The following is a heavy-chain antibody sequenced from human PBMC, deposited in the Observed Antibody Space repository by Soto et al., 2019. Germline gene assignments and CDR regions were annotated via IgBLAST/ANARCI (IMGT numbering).Heavy chain of an antibody. CDR2: IKSKTDGGTP. CDR1: GCTIDHAW. CDR3: PKDSYSSIIVARFDF. V-gene: IGHV3-15*07. J-gene: IGHJ4*01. D-gene: IGHD1-26*01. Sequence: GVPLRDPYAASGCTIDHAWINWILQAPRKGLEWVGRIKSKTDGGTPDYAAPAKGRFAISRDDSKNMVYLQMNSLKTEDTGIYYCPKDSYSSIIVARFDFWGHGPLVT.